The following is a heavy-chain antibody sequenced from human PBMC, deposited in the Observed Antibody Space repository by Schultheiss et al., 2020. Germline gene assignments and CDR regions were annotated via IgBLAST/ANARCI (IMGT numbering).Heavy chain of an antibody. CDR3: ARVSRNDFWSGYYYHVDY. Sequence: ASVKVSCKASGYTFTSYGISWLRQAPGQGLEWMGWISAYNGNTNYAQKLQGRVTMTTDTSTSTAYMELRSLRSDDTAVYYCARVSRNDFWSGYYYHVDYWGQGTLVTVSS. CDR1: GYTFTSYG. J-gene: IGHJ4*02. V-gene: IGHV1-18*01. CDR2: ISAYNGNT. D-gene: IGHD3-3*01.